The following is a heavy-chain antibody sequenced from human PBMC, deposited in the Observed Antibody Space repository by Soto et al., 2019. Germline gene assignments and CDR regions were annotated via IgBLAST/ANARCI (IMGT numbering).Heavy chain of an antibody. J-gene: IGHJ5*02. Sequence: SVKVSCKASGGTFSSYAISWVRQAPGQGLEWMGGIIPIFGTANYAQKFQGRVTITAGESTSTAYMELSSLRSEDTAVYYCARVGYYYDSSGYYRWFDPWGQGTLVTVSS. CDR2: IIPIFGTA. CDR3: ARVGYYYDSSGYYRWFDP. V-gene: IGHV1-69*13. D-gene: IGHD3-22*01. CDR1: GGTFSSYA.